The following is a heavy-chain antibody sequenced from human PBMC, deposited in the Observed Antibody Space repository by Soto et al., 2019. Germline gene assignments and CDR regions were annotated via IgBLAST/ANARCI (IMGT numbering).Heavy chain of an antibody. CDR2: IYYSGST. J-gene: IGHJ5*02. D-gene: IGHD3-10*01. Sequence: KPSETLSLTCTVSGGSISRYYWNWIRQPPGKGLEWIGYIYYSGSTNYNPSLKSRVTISVDTSKNQFSLKLSSETAADTAVYYCARDPGSGSYYGWFDPWGQGTLVTVSS. CDR3: ARDPGSGSYYGWFDP. CDR1: GGSISRYY. V-gene: IGHV4-59*01.